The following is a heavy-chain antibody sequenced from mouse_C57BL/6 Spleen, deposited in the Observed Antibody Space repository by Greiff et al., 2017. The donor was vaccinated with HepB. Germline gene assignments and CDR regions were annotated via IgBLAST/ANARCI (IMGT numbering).Heavy chain of an antibody. J-gene: IGHJ3*01. CDR3: ARDRELGCLAY. CDR1: GFTFSSYA. D-gene: IGHD4-1*01. CDR2: ISDGGSYT. V-gene: IGHV5-4*01. Sequence: EVMLVESGGGLVKPGGSLKLSCAASGFTFSSYAMSWVRQTPEKRLEWVATISDGGSYTYYPDNVKGRFTSSRDNAKNNLYLQMSHLKSEDTAMYYCARDRELGCLAYWGQGTLVTVSA.